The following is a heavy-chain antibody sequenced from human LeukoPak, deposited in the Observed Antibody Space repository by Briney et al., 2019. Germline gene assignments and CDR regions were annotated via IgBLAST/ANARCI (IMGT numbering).Heavy chain of an antibody. CDR1: GFTFSSYS. D-gene: IGHD3-22*01. CDR3: ARDDSSGILYYFDY. CDR2: ISSSSSTI. J-gene: IGHJ4*02. Sequence: GGSLRLSCAASGFTFSSYSMNWVRQAPGKGLEWVSYISSSSSTIYYADSVKGRFTISRDNAKNSLYLQMNSLRDEDTAVYYCARDDSSGILYYFDYWDQGTLVTVSS. V-gene: IGHV3-48*02.